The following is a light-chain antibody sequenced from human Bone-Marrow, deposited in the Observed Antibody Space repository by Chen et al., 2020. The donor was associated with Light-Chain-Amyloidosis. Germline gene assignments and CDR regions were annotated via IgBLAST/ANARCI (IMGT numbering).Light chain of an antibody. J-gene: IGLJ2*01. Sequence: QSVLTQPPSASGTPGQKVTISCSGSRSNVGSNYVFWYKQLPGTAPTVVMYRNNQRPSGVPDRFSASKSGTSASLAISRIRSEDEAEYYCASWDDGLRAVVFGGGTQVTVL. CDR2: RNN. CDR1: RSNVGSNY. V-gene: IGLV1-47*01. CDR3: ASWDDGLRAVV.